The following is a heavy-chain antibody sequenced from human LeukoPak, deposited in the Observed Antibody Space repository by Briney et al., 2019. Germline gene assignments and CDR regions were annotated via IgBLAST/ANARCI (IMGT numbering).Heavy chain of an antibody. CDR1: GFTFSSYG. J-gene: IGHJ6*02. Sequence: GGSLRLSCAASGFTFSSYGMHWVRQAPGKGLEWVAVIWYDGSNKYYADSVKGRFTISRDNSKNTLYLQMNSLRAEDTAVYYCARVPAVRGVIDYYYGMDVWGQGTTVTVSS. D-gene: IGHD3-10*01. V-gene: IGHV3-33*01. CDR3: ARVPAVRGVIDYYYGMDV. CDR2: IWYDGSNK.